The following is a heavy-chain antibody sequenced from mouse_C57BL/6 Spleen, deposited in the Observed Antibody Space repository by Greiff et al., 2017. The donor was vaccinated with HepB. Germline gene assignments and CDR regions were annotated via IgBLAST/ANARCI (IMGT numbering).Heavy chain of an antibody. CDR3: ARDYYGSSSYWYFDV. CDR1: GFTFSSYA. V-gene: IGHV5-4*01. CDR2: ISDGGSYT. D-gene: IGHD1-1*01. J-gene: IGHJ1*03. Sequence: EVQVVESGGGLVKPGGSLKLSCAASGFTFSSYAMSWVRQTPEKRLEWVATISDGGSYTYYPDNVKGRFTISRDNAKNNLYLQMSHLKSGDKAMYYCARDYYGSSSYWYFDVWGTGTTVTVSS.